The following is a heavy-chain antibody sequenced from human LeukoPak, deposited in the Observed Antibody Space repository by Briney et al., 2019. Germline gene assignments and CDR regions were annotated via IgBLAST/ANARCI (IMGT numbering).Heavy chain of an antibody. CDR3: ARGGSPGDYFAY. CDR1: GFSFDTHG. D-gene: IGHD3-16*01. CDR2: IWYDGSKK. J-gene: IGHJ4*02. Sequence: PGGSLRLSCAASGFSFDTHGMHWVRQAPGKGLEWVAVIWYDGSKKYYADSVKGRFTISRDNSKKSLFLQMNSLSVEDAAVYYCARGGSPGDYFAYWGQGTLVTVAS. V-gene: IGHV3-33*01.